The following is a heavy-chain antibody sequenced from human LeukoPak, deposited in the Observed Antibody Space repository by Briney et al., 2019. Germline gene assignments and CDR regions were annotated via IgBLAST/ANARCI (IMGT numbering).Heavy chain of an antibody. CDR3: ARGDYARAFDY. Sequence: SETLSLTHAVYGGSFSDYYWRWIRQPPGKGLEWIGEINHSGTTNYNPSLKSRVTISVDTSKNQFSLKLSPATPANTAVHYCARGDYARAFDYWGQGTLVTVSS. D-gene: IGHD4-17*01. CDR1: GGSFSDYY. J-gene: IGHJ4*02. CDR2: INHSGTT. V-gene: IGHV4-34*01.